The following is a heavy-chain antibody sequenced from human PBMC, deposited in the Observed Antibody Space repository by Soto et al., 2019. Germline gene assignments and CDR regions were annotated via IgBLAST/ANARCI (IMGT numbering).Heavy chain of an antibody. V-gene: IGHV3-49*04. J-gene: IGHJ6*02. D-gene: IGHD1-26*01. CDR2: IRGREYGGTA. Sequence: PGGSLRLSCTASGFTFDDFAMSWVRQAPGAGLEWVGFIRGREYGGTAEYAASVKGRFTISRDDSKSIAYLQINSLKTEDTAVYYCSRNSNSGTYSDMDVWGQGTTVTVSS. CDR3: SRNSNSGTYSDMDV. CDR1: GFTFDDFA.